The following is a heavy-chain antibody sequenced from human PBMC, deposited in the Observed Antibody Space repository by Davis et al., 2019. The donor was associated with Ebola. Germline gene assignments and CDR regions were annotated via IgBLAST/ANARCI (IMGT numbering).Heavy chain of an antibody. CDR1: GFTFSDYY. CDR2: IYSGGST. J-gene: IGHJ6*02. V-gene: IGHV3-66*04. Sequence: GESLKISCAASGFTFSDYYMSWIRQAPGKGLEWVSVIYSGGSTYYADSVKGRFTISRDNSKNTLYLQMNSLRAEDTAVYYCASQDYDILTGYYSPYGMDVWGQGTTVTVSS. D-gene: IGHD3-9*01. CDR3: ASQDYDILTGYYSPYGMDV.